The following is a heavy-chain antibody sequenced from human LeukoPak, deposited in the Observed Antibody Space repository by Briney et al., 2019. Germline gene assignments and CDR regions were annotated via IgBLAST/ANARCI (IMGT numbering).Heavy chain of an antibody. CDR2: INPSSGST. D-gene: IGHD2/OR15-2a*01. Sequence: ASVKVSCKASGYTFTSQYVYWVRQAPGQGLEWMGMINPSSGSTNYAQKFQGRVTMTRDTSTNTVSMVLSSLRSEDTAVYYCARPQSLFLNYDAFAIWGQRTMVTVSS. CDR1: GYTFTSQY. V-gene: IGHV1-46*01. J-gene: IGHJ3*02. CDR3: ARPQSLFLNYDAFAI.